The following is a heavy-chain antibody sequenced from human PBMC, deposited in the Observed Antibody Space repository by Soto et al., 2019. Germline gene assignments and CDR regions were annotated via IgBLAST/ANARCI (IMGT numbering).Heavy chain of an antibody. D-gene: IGHD6-19*01. V-gene: IGHV3-7*03. CDR3: AGPNLAVAGNVAFDI. CDR1: GFTFSRYW. Sequence: EVQLVESGGGLVQPGGSLRLSCAASGFTFSRYWMTWVRQAPGNGLEWVANINPDGSVQTYIHSVKGRFTISRDNAKDSLHLQMNSLRAEDTAVYYCAGPNLAVAGNVAFDIWGQGTMVTVSA. J-gene: IGHJ3*02. CDR2: INPDGSVQ.